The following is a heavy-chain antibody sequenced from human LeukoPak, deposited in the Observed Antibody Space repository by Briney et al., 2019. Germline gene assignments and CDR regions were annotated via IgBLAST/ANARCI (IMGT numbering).Heavy chain of an antibody. D-gene: IGHD3-22*01. V-gene: IGHV3-23*01. Sequence: PGGSLRLSCAASGFTFSSSAMSWVRQVPGKGLEWVSGISASGGSTSYADSVRGRFTISRDNSKNTLYVQMNSLRAEDTAVYYCAKDYDSSGYYWSNYFDYWGQGTLVTVSS. CDR3: AKDYDSSGYYWSNYFDY. J-gene: IGHJ4*02. CDR1: GFTFSSSA. CDR2: ISASGGST.